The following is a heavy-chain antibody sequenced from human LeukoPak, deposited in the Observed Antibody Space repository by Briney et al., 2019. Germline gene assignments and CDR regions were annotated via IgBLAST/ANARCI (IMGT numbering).Heavy chain of an antibody. Sequence: TSETLSLTCAVYVGSFSGYYWSWIRQPPGKGLEWIGEINHSGSTNYNPSLKSRVTISVDTSKNQFSLKLSSVTAADTAVYYCARGQPSIRYYDYVWGSYRYTVDFDYWGQGTLVTVSS. CDR3: ARGQPSIRYYDYVWGSYRYTVDFDY. D-gene: IGHD3-16*02. V-gene: IGHV4-34*01. CDR1: VGSFSGYY. CDR2: INHSGST. J-gene: IGHJ4*02.